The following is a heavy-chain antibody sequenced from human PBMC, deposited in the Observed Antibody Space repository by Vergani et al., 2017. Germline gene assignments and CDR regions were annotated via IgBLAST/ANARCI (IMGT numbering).Heavy chain of an antibody. V-gene: IGHV3-7*01. Sequence: EVQLLESGGGSVQPGESLRLSCVASGFTFSSYWMSWVRQAPGKGLEWVANIKQDGSEKYYVDSVKGRFTISRDNAKNSLYLQMNSLRAEDTAVYYCARDGGWFDPWGQGTLVTVSS. J-gene: IGHJ5*02. CDR1: GFTFSSYW. CDR3: ARDGGWFDP. CDR2: IKQDGSEK. D-gene: IGHD3-16*01.